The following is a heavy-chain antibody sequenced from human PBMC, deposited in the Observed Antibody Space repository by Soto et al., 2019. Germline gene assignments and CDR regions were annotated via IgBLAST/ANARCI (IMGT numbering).Heavy chain of an antibody. CDR3: ARLASSRPYYYYYGMDV. V-gene: IGHV1-18*01. Sequence: ALVKVSCKASGYTFTSYGISWVRQAPGQGLEWMGWISAYNGNTNYAQKLQGRVTMTTDTSTSTAYMELRSLRSDDTAVYYCARLASSRPYYYYYGMDVWGQGTTVTVSS. CDR2: ISAYNGNT. J-gene: IGHJ6*02. D-gene: IGHD6-13*01. CDR1: GYTFTSYG.